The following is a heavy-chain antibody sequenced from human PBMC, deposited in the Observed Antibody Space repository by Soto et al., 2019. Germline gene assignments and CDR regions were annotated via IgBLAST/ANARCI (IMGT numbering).Heavy chain of an antibody. CDR2: IYSGGST. CDR3: ASRI. V-gene: IGHV3-66*01. Sequence: EVQLVESGGGLVQPGGSLRLSCAASGVTVSSNYMTWARQAPGKGLEWVSVIYSGGSTYYADFVKGRFTISRDNSKNTVYLQLNSLRAEDTAVYYCASRIWGQGTLVTVSS. J-gene: IGHJ4*02. CDR1: GVTVSSNY. D-gene: IGHD2-15*01.